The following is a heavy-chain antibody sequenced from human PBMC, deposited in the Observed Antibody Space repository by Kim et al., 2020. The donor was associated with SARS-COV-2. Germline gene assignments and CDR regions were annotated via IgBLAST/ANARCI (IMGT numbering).Heavy chain of an antibody. V-gene: IGHV5-51*01. CDR1: GYNFTNYW. CDR2: IYPADSDI. J-gene: IGHJ6*02. Sequence: GESLKISCEGSGYNFTNYWIGWVRRMPGKGLEWMSIIYPADSDIRYSPSFQGQVTISVDKSITTAYLQWRSLKASDTAMYYCARLWRGSKYSSSGGLDVWGQGTTVSVSS. CDR3: ARLWRGSKYSSSGGLDV. D-gene: IGHD6-6*01.